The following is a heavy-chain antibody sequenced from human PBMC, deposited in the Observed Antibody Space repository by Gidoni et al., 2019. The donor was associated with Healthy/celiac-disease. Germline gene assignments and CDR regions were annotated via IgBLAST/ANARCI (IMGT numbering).Heavy chain of an antibody. CDR1: GGSISSGGYY. V-gene: IGHV4-31*01. CDR3: ARYYGKPDWYFDL. CDR2: IYSSGST. J-gene: IGHJ2*01. D-gene: IGHD3-10*01. Sequence: QVQLQESGPGLVKPSQTLSLTCTVSGGSISSGGYYWSWIRQHPGKGLEWIGYIYSSGSTYYDPYRKSLVTISVDTSKNQFSLKLSAVPAADTAVYCCARYYGKPDWYFDLWGRGTLVTVSS.